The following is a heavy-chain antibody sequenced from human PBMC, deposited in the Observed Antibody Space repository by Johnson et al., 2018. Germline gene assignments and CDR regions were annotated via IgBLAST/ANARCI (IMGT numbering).Heavy chain of an antibody. J-gene: IGHJ6*02. D-gene: IGHD1-20*01. CDR2: IIPIFGTA. V-gene: IGHV1-69*12. Sequence: QVQLVQSGAEVKKPGSSVKVSCKASGGTFSSYAISWVRQAPGQGLEWMGGIIPIFGTANYAQKFQGRVTITADESTSTAYMEPSSRRSEDTAVYYCARHKASITRTISHTYYYYYGMDVWGQGTTVTVS. CDR1: GGTFSSYA. CDR3: ARHKASITRTISHTYYYYYGMDV.